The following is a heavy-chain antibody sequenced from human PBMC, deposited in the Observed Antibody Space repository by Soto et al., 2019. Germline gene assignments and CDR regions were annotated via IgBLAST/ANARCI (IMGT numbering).Heavy chain of an antibody. Sequence: QVQLVQSGAEVKKPGSSVKVSCKASGGTFSSYAISWVRQAPGQGLEWMGGIIPIFGTANYAQKFQGRVTFTADESTSTAYMERSSLRSEDTAVYYWAREGPGGVVATPGYFDLWGRGTLVTVSS. J-gene: IGHJ2*01. D-gene: IGHD2-15*01. CDR3: AREGPGGVVATPGYFDL. CDR1: GGTFSSYA. CDR2: IIPIFGTA. V-gene: IGHV1-69*01.